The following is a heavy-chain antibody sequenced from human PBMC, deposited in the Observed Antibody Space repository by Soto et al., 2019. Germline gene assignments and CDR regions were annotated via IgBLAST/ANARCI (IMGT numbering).Heavy chain of an antibody. CDR3: ASRHYDYIWGSYRSGPSIDY. J-gene: IGHJ4*02. CDR2: ISGSGGST. CDR1: GFTFSSYA. D-gene: IGHD3-16*02. Sequence: GGSLRLSCAASGFTFSSYAMSWVRQAPGKGLEWVSAISGSGGSTYYADSVKGRFTISRDNSKNTLYLQMNSLRAEDTAVYYCASRHYDYIWGSYRSGPSIDYWGQGTLVTVS. V-gene: IGHV3-23*01.